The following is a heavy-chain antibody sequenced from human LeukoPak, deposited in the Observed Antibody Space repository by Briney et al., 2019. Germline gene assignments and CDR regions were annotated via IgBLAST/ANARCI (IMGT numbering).Heavy chain of an antibody. Sequence: TSETLSLTCTVSGGSISSYYWSWIRQPPGKGLEWIGYIYYSGSTNYNPSLKSRVTISVDTSKNQFSLKLSSVTAADTAVYYCAGGITMVRGVFVTQIDYWGQGTLVTVSS. CDR2: IYYSGST. J-gene: IGHJ4*02. CDR1: GGSISSYY. D-gene: IGHD3-10*01. CDR3: AGGITMVRGVFVTQIDY. V-gene: IGHV4-59*01.